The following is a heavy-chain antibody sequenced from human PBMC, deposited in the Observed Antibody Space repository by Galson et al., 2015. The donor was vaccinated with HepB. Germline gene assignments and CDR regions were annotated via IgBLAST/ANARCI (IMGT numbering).Heavy chain of an antibody. J-gene: IGHJ4*02. D-gene: IGHD6-13*01. CDR3: ARNIAAGPFDY. Sequence: LSLTCTVSGGSISSGDYYWSWIRQPPGKGLEWIGYIYYSGSTYYNPSLKSRVTISVDTSKNQFSLKLSSVTAADTAVYYCARNIAAGPFDYWGQGTLVTVSS. CDR1: GGSISSGDYY. V-gene: IGHV4-30-4*01. CDR2: IYYSGST.